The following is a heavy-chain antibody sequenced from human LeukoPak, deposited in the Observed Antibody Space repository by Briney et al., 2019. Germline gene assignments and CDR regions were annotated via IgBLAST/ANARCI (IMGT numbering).Heavy chain of an antibody. CDR3: ARDSSGWHSNAFDH. Sequence: SETLSLTCSVSGGSISGYYWSWIRQPAGKGLEWFGRIYTSGSTSCNPSLKSRVTMSVDTPKNQFSLKVSSVTAADTAVYYCARDSSGWHSNAFDHWGQGILVTVSS. D-gene: IGHD6-19*01. J-gene: IGHJ4*02. V-gene: IGHV4-4*07. CDR1: GGSISGYY. CDR2: IYTSGST.